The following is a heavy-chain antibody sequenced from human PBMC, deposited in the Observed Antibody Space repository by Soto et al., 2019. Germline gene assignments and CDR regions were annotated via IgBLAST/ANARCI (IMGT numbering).Heavy chain of an antibody. D-gene: IGHD3-10*01. Sequence: GGSLRLSCAASGFTFSSCAMGWVRQAPGKGLEWVSDIIDSGGSTYYADSVKGRFTTSRDNSKSTLYLQMNSLSAADTAVYYCARHSPPFLYGSGPWDVWGQGTTVTVSS. J-gene: IGHJ6*02. CDR2: IIDSGGST. CDR3: ARHSPPFLYGSGPWDV. V-gene: IGHV3-23*01. CDR1: GFTFSSCA.